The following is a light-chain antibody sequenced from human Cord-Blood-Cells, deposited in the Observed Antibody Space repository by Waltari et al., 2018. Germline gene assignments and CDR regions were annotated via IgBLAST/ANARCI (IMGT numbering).Light chain of an antibody. CDR3: QQSYSTPFT. CDR2: AAS. CDR1: QSISSY. J-gene: IGKJ3*01. V-gene: IGKV1-39*01. Sequence: DIQMTQSPSSLSASVGDRVTITCRASQSISSYLNWYHQEPGKAPKLLINAASSLLSVVPSRFGGKRSWTDFTLTISSLQPEDFATYYGQQSYSTPFTFGPVTKVEIK.